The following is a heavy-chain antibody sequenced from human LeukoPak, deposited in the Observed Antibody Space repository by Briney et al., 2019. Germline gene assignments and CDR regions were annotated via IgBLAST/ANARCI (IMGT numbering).Heavy chain of an antibody. CDR3: ASWGGYYDSSGHFDY. J-gene: IGHJ4*02. D-gene: IGHD3-22*01. Sequence: GESLKISCKGSGYSFTSYWIGWVRQMPGKGLEWMGIIYPGDSDTRYSPSFQGQVTISADKSISTAYLQWSSLKALDTAMYYCASWGGYYDSSGHFDYWGQGTLVTVSS. V-gene: IGHV5-51*01. CDR1: GYSFTSYW. CDR2: IYPGDSDT.